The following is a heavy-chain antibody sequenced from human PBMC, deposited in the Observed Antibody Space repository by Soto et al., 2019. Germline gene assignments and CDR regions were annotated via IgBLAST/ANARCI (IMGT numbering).Heavy chain of an antibody. V-gene: IGHV3-7*01. D-gene: IGHD6-13*01. J-gene: IGHJ1*01. Sequence: GGSLRLSCAASGFTFSSYWMSWVRQAPGKGLEWVANIKQDGSEKYYVDSVKGRFTISRDNAKNSLYLQMNSLRAEDTAVYYCARAFPSLARIAAAGAESFQHWGQGTLVTVSS. CDR1: GFTFSSYW. CDR3: ARAFPSLARIAAAGAESFQH. CDR2: IKQDGSEK.